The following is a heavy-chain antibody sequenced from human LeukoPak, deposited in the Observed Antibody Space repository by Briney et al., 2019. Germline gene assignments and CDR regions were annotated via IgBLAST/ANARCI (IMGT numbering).Heavy chain of an antibody. CDR1: GFTFSSYG. CDR2: IRYDGSNK. Sequence: PGGSLRLSCAASGFTFSSYGMHWVRQAPGKGLEWVAFIRYDGSNKYYADSVKGRFTISRDNSKNTLYLQMNSLRAEDTALYYCARDILYDSSGYYLDYWGQGTLVTVSS. D-gene: IGHD3-22*01. J-gene: IGHJ4*02. CDR3: ARDILYDSSGYYLDY. V-gene: IGHV3-30*02.